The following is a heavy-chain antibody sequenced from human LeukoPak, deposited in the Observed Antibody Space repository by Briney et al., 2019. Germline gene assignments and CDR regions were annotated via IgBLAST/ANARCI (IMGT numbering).Heavy chain of an antibody. Sequence: VGSLRLSCAVSGFSFTNFWMSWVRQAPGRGLEWVANIHPEGNEKYHVESVKGRCTISRDNTKNLLFLQMTGLRVEATAVYYCARGAAFSGDHWGQGTLVAVSS. J-gene: IGHJ5*02. D-gene: IGHD3-16*01. CDR3: ARGAAFSGDH. CDR2: IHPEGNEK. V-gene: IGHV3-7*04. CDR1: GFSFTNFW.